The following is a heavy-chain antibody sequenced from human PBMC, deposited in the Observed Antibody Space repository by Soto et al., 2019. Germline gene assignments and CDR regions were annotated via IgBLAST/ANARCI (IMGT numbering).Heavy chain of an antibody. CDR3: ARRGLSCSSTFRYFYYGMHA. Sequence: QVQLVQSGAEVKKPGASVKVSCKASGYTFTSYDFNWVRQATGQGLEWMGWMNPNSSNTGYAQKFQGRVTMTRNTSISTAYMELSSLRSEDTAVYYCARRGLSCSSTFRYFYYGMHALGQGTTVTVSS. V-gene: IGHV1-8*01. J-gene: IGHJ6*02. CDR2: MNPNSSNT. D-gene: IGHD6-6*01. CDR1: GYTFTSYD.